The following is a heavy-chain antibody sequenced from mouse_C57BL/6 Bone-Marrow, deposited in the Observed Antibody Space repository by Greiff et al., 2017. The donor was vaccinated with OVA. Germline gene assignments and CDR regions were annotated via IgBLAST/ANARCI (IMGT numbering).Heavy chain of an antibody. V-gene: IGHV1-69*01. Sequence: QVQLKQPGAELVMPGASVKLSCKASGYTFTSYWMHWVKQRPGQGLEWIGEIDPSDSYTNYNQKFKGKSTLTVDKSSSTAYMQLSSLTAEDSGVYYCARDYGSSYDWGKGTTLTVSS. CDR2: IDPSDSYT. CDR1: GYTFTSYW. D-gene: IGHD1-1*01. J-gene: IGHJ2*01. CDR3: ARDYGSSYD.